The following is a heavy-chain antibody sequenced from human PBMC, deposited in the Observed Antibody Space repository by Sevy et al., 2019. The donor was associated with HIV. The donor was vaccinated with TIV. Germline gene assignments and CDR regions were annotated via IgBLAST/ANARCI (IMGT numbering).Heavy chain of an antibody. CDR2: ISGSGGST. CDR3: AKGAIVVVTAIPHFDY. J-gene: IGHJ4*02. D-gene: IGHD2-21*02. CDR1: GFTFSSYA. Sequence: GGSLRLSCAASGFTFSSYAMSWVRQAPGKGLEWVSAISGSGGSTYYAYSVKGRFTISRDNSKNTLYLQMNSLRAEDTAVYYCAKGAIVVVTAIPHFDYWGQGTLVTVSS. V-gene: IGHV3-23*01.